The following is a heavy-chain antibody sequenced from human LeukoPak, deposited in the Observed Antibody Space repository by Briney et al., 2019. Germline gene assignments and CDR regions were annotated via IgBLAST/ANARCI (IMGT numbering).Heavy chain of an antibody. J-gene: IGHJ2*01. Sequence: PGGSLRLSCAASGFTFNSYLMSWVRQAPGKGLVGVSRIDGDGATTSYEDSVKGRFTISRDNANNMVYLEMNSLRVEDTAVYYCTRDSGADRRYFDLWGRGTLVTVSS. CDR1: GFTFNSYL. V-gene: IGHV3-74*01. CDR3: TRDSGADRRYFDL. CDR2: IDGDGATT. D-gene: IGHD7-27*01.